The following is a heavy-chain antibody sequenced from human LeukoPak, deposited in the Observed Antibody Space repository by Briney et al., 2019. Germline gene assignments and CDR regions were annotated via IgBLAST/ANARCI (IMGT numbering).Heavy chain of an antibody. CDR2: MSPNSGDT. Sequence: GASVKVSCKASGYTFTSHDINWVRQATGQGLEWMGWMSPNSGDTGYAQKFQGRVTMTSDSSISTAYKELSSLRSEDTAIYYCVRTPPNWGFDYWGQGTLVTVSS. J-gene: IGHJ4*02. V-gene: IGHV1-8*01. CDR3: VRTPPNWGFDY. CDR1: GYTFTSHD. D-gene: IGHD7-27*01.